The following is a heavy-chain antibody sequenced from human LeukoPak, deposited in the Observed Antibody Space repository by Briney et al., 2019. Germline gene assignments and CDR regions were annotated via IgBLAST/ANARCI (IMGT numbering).Heavy chain of an antibody. D-gene: IGHD6-6*01. CDR3: ARLRIVARPFDY. V-gene: IGHV1-2*02. Sequence: ASVKVSCKASGYTFTGYYMHWVRQAPGQGLEWMGWINPNSGGTNYAQKFQGRVTMTRDTSISTAYMELSRLRSDDTAVYYCARLRIVARPFDYWGQGSLVTVSS. CDR1: GYTFTGYY. J-gene: IGHJ4*02. CDR2: INPNSGGT.